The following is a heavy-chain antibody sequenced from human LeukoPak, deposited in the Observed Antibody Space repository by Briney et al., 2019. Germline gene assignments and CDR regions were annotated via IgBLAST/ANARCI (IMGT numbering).Heavy chain of an antibody. CDR3: AKAPLRGIVVVINPSDC. V-gene: IGHV3-30*18. J-gene: IGHJ4*02. CDR1: GFTFSSCG. CDR2: ISYDGSNK. D-gene: IGHD3-22*01. Sequence: GGSLRLSCAASGFTFSSCGMHWVRQAPGKGLEWVAVISYDGSNKYYADSVKGRFTISRDNSKDTLFLEMNSLRAEDTAVYYCAKAPLRGIVVVINPSDCWGQGTLVTVSS.